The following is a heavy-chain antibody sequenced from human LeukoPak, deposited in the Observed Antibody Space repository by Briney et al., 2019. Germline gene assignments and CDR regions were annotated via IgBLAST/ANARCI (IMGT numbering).Heavy chain of an antibody. Sequence: GGSLRLSCAASGFTFSSYGMNWVRQPPGKGLEWVANIKQDGREKYYVDSVKGRFTISRDNAKNSLYLQMNSLRAEDTAVYYCARVSLIPTPDYWGQGTLVTVSS. J-gene: IGHJ4*02. D-gene: IGHD2-15*01. CDR1: GFTFSSYG. CDR3: ARVSLIPTPDY. V-gene: IGHV3-7*01. CDR2: IKQDGREK.